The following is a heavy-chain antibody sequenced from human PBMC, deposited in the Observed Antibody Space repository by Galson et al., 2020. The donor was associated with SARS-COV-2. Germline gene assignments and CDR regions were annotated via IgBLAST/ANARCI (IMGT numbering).Heavy chain of an antibody. V-gene: IGHV4-34*01. Sequence: SETLSLTCAVYGGSFSGYYWSWIRQPPGKGLEWIGEINHSGSTNYNPSLKTRVTISVDTSKNQFSLKLSSVTAAATAVYYCASAYDYIWGSYRRRNGMDVWGQGTTVTVSS. CDR1: GGSFSGYY. D-gene: IGHD3-16*02. CDR3: ASAYDYIWGSYRRRNGMDV. CDR2: INHSGST. J-gene: IGHJ6*02.